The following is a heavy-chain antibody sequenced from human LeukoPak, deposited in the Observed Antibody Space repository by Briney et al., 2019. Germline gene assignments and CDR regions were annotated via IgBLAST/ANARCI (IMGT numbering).Heavy chain of an antibody. Sequence: GGSLRLSCAASGFTFSSYSMNWVRQAPGKGLEWVSSISSSSSYIYYADSVKGRFTISRDNAENSLYLQMNSLRAEDTAVYYCARGSITMVRGVMPIDYWGQGTLVTVSS. CDR1: GFTFSSYS. CDR3: ARGSITMVRGVMPIDY. CDR2: ISSSSSYI. V-gene: IGHV3-21*01. D-gene: IGHD3-10*01. J-gene: IGHJ4*02.